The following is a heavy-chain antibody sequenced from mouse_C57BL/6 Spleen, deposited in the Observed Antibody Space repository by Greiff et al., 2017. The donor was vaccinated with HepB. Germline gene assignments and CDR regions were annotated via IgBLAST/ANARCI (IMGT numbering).Heavy chain of an antibody. Sequence: VQLQQSGAELVKPGASVKISCKASGYAFSSYWMNWVKQRPGKGLEWIGQIYPGDGDTNYNGKFKGKATLTADKSSSTAYMQLSSLTSEDSAVYFCAREDYGTLFDYWGQGTTLTVSS. CDR3: AREDYGTLFDY. CDR1: GYAFSSYW. J-gene: IGHJ2*01. CDR2: IYPGDGDT. V-gene: IGHV1-80*01. D-gene: IGHD1-1*01.